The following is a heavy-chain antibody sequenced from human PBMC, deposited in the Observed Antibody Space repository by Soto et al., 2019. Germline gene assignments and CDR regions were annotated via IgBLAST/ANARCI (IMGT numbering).Heavy chain of an antibody. CDR2: INPKSGDT. CDR3: ARVKDADYRNWFDP. V-gene: IGHV1-2*04. D-gene: IGHD4-17*01. Sequence: ASVKVSCKASGYTFSDYYMHWVRQAPGQGLEWMGWINPKSGDTSYAQKFQGWVTMTRDASISTGYMELSRLRSDDTAVYYCARVKDADYRNWFDPWGQGTLVTVSS. CDR1: GYTFSDYY. J-gene: IGHJ5*02.